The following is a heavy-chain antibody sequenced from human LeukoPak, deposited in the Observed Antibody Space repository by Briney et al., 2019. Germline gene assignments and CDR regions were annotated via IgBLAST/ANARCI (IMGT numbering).Heavy chain of an antibody. CDR1: GGSISSYY. CDR3: ARSKAAAGEKHPNWFDP. CDR2: IYYSGST. J-gene: IGHJ5*02. D-gene: IGHD6-13*01. Sequence: PSETLSLTCTVSGGSISSYYWSWIRQPPGKGLEWIGYIYYSGSTNYNPSLKSRVTISVDTSKDQFSLKLSSVTAADTAVYYCARSKAAAGEKHPNWFDPWGQGTLVTVSS. V-gene: IGHV4-59*01.